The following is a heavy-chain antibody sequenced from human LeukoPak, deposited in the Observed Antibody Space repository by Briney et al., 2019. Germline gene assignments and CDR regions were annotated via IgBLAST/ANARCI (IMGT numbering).Heavy chain of an antibody. CDR1: GGSFSGYY. CDR3: ARGNLNGFDY. CDR2: TNHSGST. J-gene: IGHJ4*02. D-gene: IGHD1-1*01. V-gene: IGHV4-34*01. Sequence: PSETLSLTCAVYGGSFSGYYWSWIRQPPGKGLEWIGETNHSGSTNYNPSLKSRVTISVDTSKNQFSLKLSSVTAADTAVYYCARGNLNGFDYWGQGTLVTVSS.